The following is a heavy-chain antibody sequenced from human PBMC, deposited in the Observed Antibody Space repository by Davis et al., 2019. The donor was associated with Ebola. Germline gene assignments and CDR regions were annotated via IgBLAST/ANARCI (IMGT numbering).Heavy chain of an antibody. Sequence: GSLRLSCTVPGGSISSYYWSWIRQPPGKGLEWTGYIYYSGSTNYNPSLKSRVTISVDTSKNQFSLKLSSVTAADTAVYYCARLDYDFWSGYYSSGWFDPWGQGTLVTVSS. D-gene: IGHD3-3*01. CDR1: GGSISSYY. J-gene: IGHJ5*02. CDR2: IYYSGST. CDR3: ARLDYDFWSGYYSSGWFDP. V-gene: IGHV4-59*08.